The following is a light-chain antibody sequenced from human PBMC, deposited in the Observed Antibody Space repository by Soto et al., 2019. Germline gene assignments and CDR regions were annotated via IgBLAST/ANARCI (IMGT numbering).Light chain of an antibody. V-gene: IGLV2-14*02. CDR3: SSYTSSSTLG. CDR2: EVT. Sequence: QSALTQPASVSGSPGQSITISCTGTSRDVGNYNLVSWYQQHPGKAPKLMIYEVTNRPSGVSNRFSGSKSGNTASLTISGLQAEDEADYYCSSYTSSSTLGFGGGTKLTVL. J-gene: IGLJ2*01. CDR1: SRDVGNYNL.